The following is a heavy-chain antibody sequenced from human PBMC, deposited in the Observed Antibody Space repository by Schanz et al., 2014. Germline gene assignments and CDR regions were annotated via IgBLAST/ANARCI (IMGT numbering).Heavy chain of an antibody. J-gene: IGHJ4*02. Sequence: ESGGGLVQPGGSLRLSCAASGFTVSNNYMRWVRQAPGKGLERVSIIYSDGSTYYVDSVKGRFIISRDNSRNTVYLQMNSLRAEDTAVYYCARDPGGTKTHGLWGQGTLVTVSS. CDR3: ARDPGGTKTHGL. D-gene: IGHD2-15*01. V-gene: IGHV3-66*01. CDR1: GFTVSNNY. CDR2: IYSDGST.